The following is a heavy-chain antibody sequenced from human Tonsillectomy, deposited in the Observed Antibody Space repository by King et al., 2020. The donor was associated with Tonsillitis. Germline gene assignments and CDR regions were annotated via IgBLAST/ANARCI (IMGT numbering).Heavy chain of an antibody. CDR2: ISYDGNNK. CDR3: AKDNCRYYDILTGYRYYYYGMDV. J-gene: IGHJ6*02. V-gene: IGHV3-30*18. CDR1: GFTFSNCG. D-gene: IGHD3-9*01. Sequence: VQLVESGGGVVQPGRSLRLSCAASGFTFSNCGMHWVRQAPGKGLEWVTVISYDGNNKYYADSVKGRFTISRDNSKNTLYLQMNSLRAEDTAVYYCAKDNCRYYDILTGYRYYYYGMDVWGQGTTVTVSS.